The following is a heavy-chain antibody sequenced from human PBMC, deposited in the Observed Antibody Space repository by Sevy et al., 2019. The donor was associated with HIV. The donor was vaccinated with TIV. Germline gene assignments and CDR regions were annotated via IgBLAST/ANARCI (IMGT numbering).Heavy chain of an antibody. CDR3: AKGTLVVPAVIYYYYGMDV. Sequence: GGSLRLSCAASGFTFSSYAMNWVRQAPGKGLEWVSAISHSGGSTYYADSVKGRFIISRDNSKNTLYLKMNSLRAEDTAVYYCAKGTLVVPAVIYYYYGMDVWGQGTTVTVSS. CDR2: ISHSGGST. D-gene: IGHD2-2*02. J-gene: IGHJ6*02. V-gene: IGHV3-23*01. CDR1: GFTFSSYA.